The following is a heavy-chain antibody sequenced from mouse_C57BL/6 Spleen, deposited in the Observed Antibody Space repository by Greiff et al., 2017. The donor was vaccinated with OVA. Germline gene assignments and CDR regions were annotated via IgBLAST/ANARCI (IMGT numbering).Heavy chain of an antibody. V-gene: IGHV1-55*01. CDR1: GYTFTSYW. J-gene: IGHJ3*01. D-gene: IGHD2-4*01. CDR3: ARRFYYDYDEAWFAY. Sequence: QVQLQQSGAELVKPGASVKMSCKASGYTFTSYWITWVKQRPGQGLEWIGDIYPGSGSTNYNEKFKSKATLTVDTSSSTAYMQLSSLTSEDSAVYYCARRFYYDYDEAWFAYWGQGTLVTVSA. CDR2: IYPGSGST.